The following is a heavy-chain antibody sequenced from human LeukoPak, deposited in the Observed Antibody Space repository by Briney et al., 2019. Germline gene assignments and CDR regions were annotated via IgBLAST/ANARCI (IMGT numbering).Heavy chain of an antibody. D-gene: IGHD5-12*01. CDR1: GYTFTDYY. V-gene: IGHV1-2*02. J-gene: IGHJ4*02. Sequence: GASVKVSCKASGYTFTDYYIHWVRQAPGQGLEWMGWINPKSGGTKYTQKFQDRVTMTRDTSINTAYMELSRLTSDDTAVYYCARDFDLDDYSRYDHFDSWGQGTLVTVSS. CDR2: INPKSGGT. CDR3: ARDFDLDDYSRYDHFDS.